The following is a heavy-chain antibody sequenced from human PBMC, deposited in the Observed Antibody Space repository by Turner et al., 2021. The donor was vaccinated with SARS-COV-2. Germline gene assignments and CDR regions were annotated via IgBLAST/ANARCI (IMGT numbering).Heavy chain of an antibody. V-gene: IGHV4-34*01. J-gene: IGHJ4*02. CDR2: INHSGST. Sequence: QVQLQQWGAGLLKPVETLSLTCAVYGGSFSVYYWSWIRQPPGKGLEWIGEINHSGSTNYNPYLKSRVTISVDTSKNQFSLKLSSVTAADTAVYYCARLGLGDSQFDYWGQGTLVTVSS. CDR1: GGSFSVYY. CDR3: ARLGLGDSQFDY. D-gene: IGHD5-18*01.